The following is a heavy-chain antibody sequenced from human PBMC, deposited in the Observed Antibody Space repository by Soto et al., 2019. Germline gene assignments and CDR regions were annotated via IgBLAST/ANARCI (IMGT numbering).Heavy chain of an antibody. CDR2: ISYDGSNK. Sequence: QVQLVESGGGVVQPGRSLRLSCAASGFTFSSYGMHWVRQAPGKGLEWVAVISYDGSNKYYADSVKGRFTISRDNSKNMLYLQMNSLRAEDTAVYYCAKDLSMVRGVSSKTYNWFDPWGQGTLVTVSS. CDR1: GFTFSSYG. V-gene: IGHV3-30*18. CDR3: AKDLSMVRGVSSKTYNWFDP. J-gene: IGHJ5*02. D-gene: IGHD3-10*01.